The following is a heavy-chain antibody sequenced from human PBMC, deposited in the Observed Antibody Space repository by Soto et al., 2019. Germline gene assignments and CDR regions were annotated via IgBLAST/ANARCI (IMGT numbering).Heavy chain of an antibody. V-gene: IGHV5-10-1*01. J-gene: IGHJ6*02. CDR2: IDPSDSYT. Sequence: GESLKISCQGSGYSFTSYWISWVRQMPGKGLEWMGRIDPSDSYTNYSPSFQGHVTISADKSISTAYLQWSSLKASDTAMYYCASARRIAVAGTGYYYYYGMDVWGQGTTLTVSS. CDR3: ASARRIAVAGTGYYYYYGMDV. D-gene: IGHD6-19*01. CDR1: GYSFTSYW.